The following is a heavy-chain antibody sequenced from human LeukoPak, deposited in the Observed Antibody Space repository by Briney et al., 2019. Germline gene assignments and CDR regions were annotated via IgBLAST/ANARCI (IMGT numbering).Heavy chain of an antibody. Sequence: ASVKVSCKASGYTFTSYHMHWVRQAPGQGLEWMGIINPSGGTTNYAQKFRGRVTMTRDMSTSTVYMELSSLRSEDTAVYYCARGIRYYDILTGHVKGHDNSYYYYMDVWGQGTAVTISS. CDR3: ARGIRYYDILTGHVKGHDNSYYYYMDV. CDR1: GYTFTSYH. V-gene: IGHV1-46*01. CDR2: INPSGGTT. J-gene: IGHJ6*03. D-gene: IGHD3-9*01.